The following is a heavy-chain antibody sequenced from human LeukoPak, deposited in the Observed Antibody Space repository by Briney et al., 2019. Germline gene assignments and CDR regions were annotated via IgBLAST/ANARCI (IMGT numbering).Heavy chain of an antibody. V-gene: IGHV3-53*01. CDR1: GFTVSSNY. D-gene: IGHD2-8*02. CDR3: ATYRQVLLPFES. Sequence: GGSLRLSCAASGFTVSSNYMSWVRQAPGKGLEWVSVIYSGGSTYYADSVKGRFTISRDNSKSTLSLQMNSLRAEDTAIYYCATYRQVLLPFESWGQGTLVTVSS. CDR2: IYSGGST. J-gene: IGHJ4*02.